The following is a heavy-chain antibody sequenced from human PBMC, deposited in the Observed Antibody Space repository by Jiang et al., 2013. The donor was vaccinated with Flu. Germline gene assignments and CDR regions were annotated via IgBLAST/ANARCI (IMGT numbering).Heavy chain of an antibody. D-gene: IGHD3-3*01. J-gene: IGHJ5*02. V-gene: IGHV5-10-1*01. Sequence: RISCKGSGYSFTSYWISWVRQMPGKGLEWMGRIDPSDSYTNYSPSFQGHVTISADKSISTAYLQWSSLKASDTAMYYCARHKARDYDFWSGSTDWFDPGAREPWSPSPQ. CDR3: ARHKARDYDFWSGSTDWFDP. CDR2: IDPSDSYT. CDR1: GYSFTSYW.